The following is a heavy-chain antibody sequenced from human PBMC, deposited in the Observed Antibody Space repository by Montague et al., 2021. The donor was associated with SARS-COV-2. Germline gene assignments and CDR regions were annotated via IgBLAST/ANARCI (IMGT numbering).Heavy chain of an antibody. J-gene: IGHJ6*02. Sequence: SETLSLTCAAYGGSFSAYYWSWIRQPPGKGLEWIGETNHTGSTNYNPSLKSRVTISVDTSKNQFSLKLSSVTAADTAVYFCARGFRSVGAAVVGVAFYYYYDMDDWGQGTTVTVSS. D-gene: IGHD6-13*01. CDR2: TNHTGST. CDR3: ARGFRSVGAAVVGVAFYYYYDMDD. CDR1: GGSFSAYY. V-gene: IGHV4-34*01.